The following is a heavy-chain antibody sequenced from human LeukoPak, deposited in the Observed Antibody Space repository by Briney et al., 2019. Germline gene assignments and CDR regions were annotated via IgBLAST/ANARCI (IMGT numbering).Heavy chain of an antibody. Sequence: SVKVSCKASGGTFSSYAISWVRQAPGQGLEWMGGIIPIFGTANYAQKFQGRVTITADESTSTAYMELSSLRSEDTAVYYCARDPGPSSSSDWFDPWGQGTLVTVSS. V-gene: IGHV1-69*13. CDR1: GGTFSSYA. CDR2: IIPIFGTA. D-gene: IGHD6-19*01. J-gene: IGHJ5*02. CDR3: ARDPGPSSSSDWFDP.